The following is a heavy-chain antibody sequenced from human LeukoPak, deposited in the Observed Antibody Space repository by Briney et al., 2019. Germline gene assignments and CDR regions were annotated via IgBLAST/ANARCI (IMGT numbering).Heavy chain of an antibody. D-gene: IGHD4-23*01. J-gene: IGHJ4*02. V-gene: IGHV4-4*07. CDR2: IYTSGST. CDR1: GGSISSYY. CDR3: ARGGGDYGDNPLDY. Sequence: PSETLSLTCTVSGGSISSYYWSWIRQPAGKGLEWIGRIYTSGSTNYNPSLKSRVTMSVDTSKNQFSLKLSSVTAADTAVYYCARGGGDYGDNPLDYWGQGTLVIVSS.